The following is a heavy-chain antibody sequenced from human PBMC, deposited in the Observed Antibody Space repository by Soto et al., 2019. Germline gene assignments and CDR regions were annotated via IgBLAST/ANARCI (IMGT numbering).Heavy chain of an antibody. CDR3: ARMVVAGKHYYYGMDV. CDR1: GFTFSSYA. Sequence: QVQLVESGGGVVQPGRSLRLSCAASGFTFSSYAMHWVRQAPGKGLEWVAVISYDGSNKYYADSVKGRFTISRDNSKNTVYLEMNSVRAEDTAVYYCARMVVAGKHYYYGMDVWGQGTTVTVSS. CDR2: ISYDGSNK. V-gene: IGHV3-30-3*01. J-gene: IGHJ6*02. D-gene: IGHD6-19*01.